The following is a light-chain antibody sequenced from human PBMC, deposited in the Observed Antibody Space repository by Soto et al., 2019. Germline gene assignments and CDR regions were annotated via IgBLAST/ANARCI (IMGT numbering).Light chain of an antibody. V-gene: IGKV1-33*01. CDR3: QQYDNFPPYT. CDR1: RDISVY. Sequence: DIPMTQSPSSLSASIGDRVTITCQASRDISVYLNWYQHKPGKPPKLLVYDASNLQTGVPSRFSGSGSGTHFSLTISSLQPEDIATYYCQQYDNFPPYTFGQGTKLEIK. CDR2: DAS. J-gene: IGKJ2*01.